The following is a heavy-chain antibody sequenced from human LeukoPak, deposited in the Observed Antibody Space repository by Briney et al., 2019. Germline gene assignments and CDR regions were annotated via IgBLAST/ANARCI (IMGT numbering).Heavy chain of an antibody. Sequence: ASVRVSCKTSGYSFTDYYIHWVRQAPGQGLEWMGWINTKSGRTSSARKFQGRVTMTRDPSITTVYMDMAWLTSDDTAIYFCARADFIDAGPYLVGPWGQGTLVTVSS. CDR3: ARADFIDAGPYLVGP. J-gene: IGHJ5*02. V-gene: IGHV1-2*02. CDR2: INTKSGRT. CDR1: GYSFTDYY. D-gene: IGHD3-3*01.